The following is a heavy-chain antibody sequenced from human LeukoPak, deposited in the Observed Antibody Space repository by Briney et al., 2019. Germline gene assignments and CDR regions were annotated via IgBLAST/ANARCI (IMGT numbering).Heavy chain of an antibody. CDR1: GFTFSSYG. CDR2: ISGSGGST. D-gene: IGHD6-13*01. V-gene: IGHV3-23*01. CDR3: AKDEAAAGNWFDP. J-gene: IGHJ5*02. Sequence: PGGTLRLSCAASGFTFSSYGMSWVRQAPGKGLEWVSAISGSGGSTYYADSVKGRFTISRDNSKNTLYLQMNSLRAEDTAVYYCAKDEAAAGNWFDPWGQGTPVTVSS.